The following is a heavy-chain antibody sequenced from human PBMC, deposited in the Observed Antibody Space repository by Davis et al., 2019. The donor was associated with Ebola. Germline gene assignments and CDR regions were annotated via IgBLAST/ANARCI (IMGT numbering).Heavy chain of an antibody. J-gene: IGHJ6*04. Sequence: LKISCAASGFTFRSYSMNWVRQAPGKGLEWVSAISGSGGSTDYADSVKGRFTISRDNSKNTLYLQMSSLRAEDTAVYYCAKGSVTIFGVAPDYYGMDVWGKGTTVTVSS. CDR3: AKGSVTIFGVAPDYYGMDV. V-gene: IGHV3-23*01. CDR2: ISGSGGST. D-gene: IGHD3-3*01. CDR1: GFTFRSYS.